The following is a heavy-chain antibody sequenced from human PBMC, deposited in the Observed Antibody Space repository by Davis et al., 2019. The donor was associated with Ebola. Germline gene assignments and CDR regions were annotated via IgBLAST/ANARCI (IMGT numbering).Heavy chain of an antibody. CDR3: ARGTRMDV. V-gene: IGHV4-59*08. CDR2: IYYSGST. D-gene: IGHD1-1*01. Sequence: PGGSLRLSCTVSGGSISSYYWSWIRQPPGKGLEWIGYIYYSGSTNYNPSLKSRVTISVDTSKNQFSLKLSSVTAADTAVYYCARGTRMDVWGQGTTVTVSS. CDR1: GGSISSYY. J-gene: IGHJ6*02.